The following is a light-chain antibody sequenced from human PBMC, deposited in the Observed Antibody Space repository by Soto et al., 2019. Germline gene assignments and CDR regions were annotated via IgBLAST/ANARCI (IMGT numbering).Light chain of an antibody. CDR1: QSVLYNSNNKNF. V-gene: IGKV4-1*01. CDR2: WAS. J-gene: IGKJ1*01. CDR3: QQYYTTPWT. Sequence: DIVMTQSPDSLAVSLGERATINCKSSQSVLYNSNNKNFLAWYQQKSGQPPKLLIYWASTRESGVPDRFSGSGSGTDFTLTIGSLQAEDVAVYYCQQYYTTPWTFCQGTKVEVK.